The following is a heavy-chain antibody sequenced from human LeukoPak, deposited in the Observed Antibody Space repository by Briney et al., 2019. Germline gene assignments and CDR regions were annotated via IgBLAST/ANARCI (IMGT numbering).Heavy chain of an antibody. J-gene: IGHJ6*04. V-gene: IGHV3-9*01. CDR3: AELGITMIGGV. CDR1: GFKFEDYA. D-gene: IGHD3-10*02. Sequence: PGGSLRLSCEVSGFKFEDYAMHWVRQTPGKGLEWVSSISWNSGSIHYADSVKGRFTISRDNAKTSLYLQMNSLRAEDTAVYHCAELGITMIGGVWGKGTTVTISS. CDR2: ISWNSGSI.